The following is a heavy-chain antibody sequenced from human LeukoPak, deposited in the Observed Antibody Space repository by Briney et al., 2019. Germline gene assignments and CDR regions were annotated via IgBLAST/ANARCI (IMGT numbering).Heavy chain of an antibody. D-gene: IGHD1-26*01. Sequence: GGSLRLSCAASGFTFSSYSMNWVRHAPGEGLEWVSSISSSSSYIYYADSVKGRFTISTDNAKNSLYLQMNSLGAEDTAVYYCARDPSWSGSFDYWGQGTLVTVSS. CDR1: GFTFSSYS. V-gene: IGHV3-21*01. CDR2: ISSSSSYI. CDR3: ARDPSWSGSFDY. J-gene: IGHJ4*02.